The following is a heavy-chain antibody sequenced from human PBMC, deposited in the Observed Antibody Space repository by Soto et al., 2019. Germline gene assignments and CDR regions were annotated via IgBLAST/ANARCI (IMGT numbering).Heavy chain of an antibody. CDR2: IYYSGGT. J-gene: IGHJ4*02. V-gene: IGHV4-30-4*06. Sequence: SRGGQYWKKKTQHPGKGLEWIGYIYYSGGTYCTPSLKSRVTISVDTSKNQFSLKLSSVTAADTAVYYCDRVENTMIVVDYWGQGTPVPVSS. CDR1: SRGGQY. D-gene: IGHD3-22*01. CDR3: DRVENTMIVVDY.